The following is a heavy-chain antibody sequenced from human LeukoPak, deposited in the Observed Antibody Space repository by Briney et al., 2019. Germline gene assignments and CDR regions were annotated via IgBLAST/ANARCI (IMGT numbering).Heavy chain of an antibody. J-gene: IGHJ4*02. CDR1: GGSISSSSYY. CDR3: ASYYYDSSAYYGPFDY. D-gene: IGHD3-22*01. CDR2: IYYSGST. Sequence: SETLSLTCTVSGGSISSSSYYWGWIRQPPGKGLEWIGSIYYSGSTYYNPSLKSRVAISVDTSKNQFSLKLSSVTAADTAVYYCASYYYDSSAYYGPFDYWGQGTLVTVSS. V-gene: IGHV4-39*01.